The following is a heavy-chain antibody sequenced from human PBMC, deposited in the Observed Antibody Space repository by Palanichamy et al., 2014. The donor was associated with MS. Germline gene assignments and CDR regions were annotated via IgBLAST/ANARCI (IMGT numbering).Heavy chain of an antibody. D-gene: IGHD3-10*01. CDR2: ISGSGSST. J-gene: IGHJ4*02. Sequence: EVQLLESGGGLVQPGRSLRLSCAVSGFTFTTYATSWVRQAPGKGLEWVSTISGSGSSTYYADSVKGRFTISRDNSKNTLYLQMNSLRAEDTAVYYCAKVVDYYGSGSRHRPFDYWGQGTLVTVSS. CDR3: AKVVDYYGSGSRHRPFDY. CDR1: GFTFTTYA. V-gene: IGHV3-23*01.